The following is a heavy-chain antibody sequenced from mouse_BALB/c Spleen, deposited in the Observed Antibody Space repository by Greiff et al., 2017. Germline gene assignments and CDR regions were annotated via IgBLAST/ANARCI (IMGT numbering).Heavy chain of an antibody. D-gene: IGHD1-1*01. Sequence: EVMLVESGGGLVQPGGSLRLSCATSGFTFTDYYMSWVRQPPGKALEWLGFIRNKANGYTTEYSASVKGRFTISRDNSQSILYLQMNTLRAEDSATYYCARDNYGSSTMDYWGQGTSVTVSS. CDR1: GFTFTDYY. J-gene: IGHJ4*01. V-gene: IGHV7-3*02. CDR2: IRNKANGYTT. CDR3: ARDNYGSSTMDY.